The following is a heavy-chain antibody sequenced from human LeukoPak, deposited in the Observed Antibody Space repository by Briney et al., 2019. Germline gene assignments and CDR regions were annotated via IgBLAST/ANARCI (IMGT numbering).Heavy chain of an antibody. CDR3: ARDFGREATGAFDI. D-gene: IGHD3/OR15-3a*01. J-gene: IGHJ3*02. CDR2: IISSSRYI. Sequence: GGSLRLSCAASGFTFSSYSMNWVRQAPGKGLEWVSFIISSSRYIYYSDSVKGRFTISRDNAKNSLYLQMTSVRAEDTAVYYCARDFGREATGAFDIWGQGTMVTVSS. V-gene: IGHV3-21*01. CDR1: GFTFSSYS.